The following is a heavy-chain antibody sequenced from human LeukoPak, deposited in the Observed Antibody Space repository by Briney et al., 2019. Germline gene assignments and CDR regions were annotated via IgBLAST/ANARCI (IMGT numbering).Heavy chain of an antibody. CDR3: AKDGAAAGTHLDY. CDR2: ISWNSGSI. CDR1: GFTFDDYA. J-gene: IGHJ4*02. D-gene: IGHD6-13*01. V-gene: IGHV3-9*01. Sequence: SLRLSCAASGFTFDDYAMHWVRQAPGKGLEWVSGISWNSGSIGYADSVKGRFTISRDNAKNSLYLQMNSLRAEDTALYYCAKDGAAAGTHLDYWGQGTLVTVSS.